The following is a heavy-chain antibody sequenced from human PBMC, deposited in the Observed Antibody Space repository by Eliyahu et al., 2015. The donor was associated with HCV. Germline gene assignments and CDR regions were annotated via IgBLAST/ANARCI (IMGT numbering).Heavy chain of an antibody. CDR2: XSAYNGNT. Sequence: QVQLVQSGAEVKKPGASVKVSCKASGYTFTSYGISWVXQAPGQGLXWMGXXSAYNGNTNYAQKLQGRVTMTTDTSTSTAYMELRSLRSDDTAVYYCARWDGYSSSWSPSLPDAFDIWGQGTMVTVSS. CDR3: ARWDGYSSSWSPSLPDAFDI. V-gene: IGHV1-18*01. J-gene: IGHJ3*02. CDR1: GYTFTSYG. D-gene: IGHD6-13*01.